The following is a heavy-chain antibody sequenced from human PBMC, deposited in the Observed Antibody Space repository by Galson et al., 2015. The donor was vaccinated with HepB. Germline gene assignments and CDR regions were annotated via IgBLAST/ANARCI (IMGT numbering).Heavy chain of an antibody. J-gene: IGHJ4*02. CDR1: GFTVSSNY. D-gene: IGHD6-19*01. Sequence: LRLSCAASGFTVSSNYMSWVRQAPGKGLEWVSVIYSGGSTYYADSVKGRFTISRDNSKNTLYLQMNCLRAEDTAVYYCASGYSSGWYGLYFDYWGQGTLVTVSS. CDR3: ASGYSSGWYGLYFDY. V-gene: IGHV3-53*05. CDR2: IYSGGST.